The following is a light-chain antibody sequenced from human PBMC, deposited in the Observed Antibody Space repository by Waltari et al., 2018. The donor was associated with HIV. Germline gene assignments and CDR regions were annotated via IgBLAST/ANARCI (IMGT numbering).Light chain of an antibody. V-gene: IGKV4-1*01. Sequence: DIVLTQSPDSLAVSLGERATVNCRSTHSILYNSNNNSYLGWYQQKPGQPPKLLIYWAATRAAGTPDRFTGSGSGTDFALTISSLQAEDAAVYYCQQYFSTPPTFGQGTKVEIK. CDR2: WAA. CDR1: HSILYNSNNNSY. CDR3: QQYFSTPPT. J-gene: IGKJ1*01.